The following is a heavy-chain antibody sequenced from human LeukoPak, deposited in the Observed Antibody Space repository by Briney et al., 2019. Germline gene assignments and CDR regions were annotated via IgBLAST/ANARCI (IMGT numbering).Heavy chain of an antibody. J-gene: IGHJ4*02. Sequence: PSETLSLTCAVDGGTFTDFYWAWIRQPPGKGLEWIGEINHSGSTNYNPSLKSRVTISVDTSKNQFSLKLSSVTAADTAVYYCARGKVGATTYDYWGQGTLVTVSS. V-gene: IGHV4-34*01. D-gene: IGHD1-26*01. CDR3: ARGKVGATTYDY. CDR1: GGTFTDFY. CDR2: INHSGST.